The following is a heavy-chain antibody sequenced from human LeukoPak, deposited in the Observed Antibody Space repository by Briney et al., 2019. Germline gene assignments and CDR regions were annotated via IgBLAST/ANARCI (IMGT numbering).Heavy chain of an antibody. J-gene: IGHJ4*02. CDR3: ARDLVAGTPDYFDY. CDR1: GFTFNIYG. Sequence: GGSLRLSCAASGFTFNIYGMHWVRQAPGKGLEWVAGISYDEMYQYYADSVKGRFTISRDNSKNTLYLQMNSLRPEDTAVYYCARDLVAGTPDYFDYWSQGTLVTVSS. V-gene: IGHV3-30*03. CDR2: ISYDEMYQ. D-gene: IGHD6-19*01.